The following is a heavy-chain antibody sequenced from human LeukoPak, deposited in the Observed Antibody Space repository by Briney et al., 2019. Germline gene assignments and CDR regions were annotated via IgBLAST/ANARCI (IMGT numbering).Heavy chain of an antibody. J-gene: IGHJ4*02. Sequence: SVKVSCKASGYTFTGYYMHWVRQAPGQGLEWMGGIIPIFGTANYAQKFQGRVTITTDESTSTAYMELSSLRSEDTAVYYCAGVPEQWLLFDYWGQGTLVTVSS. CDR2: IIPIFGTA. D-gene: IGHD6-19*01. V-gene: IGHV1-69*05. CDR3: AGVPEQWLLFDY. CDR1: GYTFTGYY.